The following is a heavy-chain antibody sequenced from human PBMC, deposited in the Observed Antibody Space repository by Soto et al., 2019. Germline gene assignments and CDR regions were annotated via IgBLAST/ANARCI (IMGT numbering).Heavy chain of an antibody. J-gene: IGHJ3*02. CDR2: IYPGDSDT. CDR1: GYSFTSYW. D-gene: IGHD6-6*01. CDR3: ARLTQQLVLLHAFGI. Sequence: PGESLKISCKGSGYSFTSYWIGWVRQMPGKGLEWMGIIYPGDSDTRYSPSFQGQVTISADKSISTAYLQWSSLKASDTAMYYCARLTQQLVLLHAFGIWGQGTMVTVSS. V-gene: IGHV5-51*01.